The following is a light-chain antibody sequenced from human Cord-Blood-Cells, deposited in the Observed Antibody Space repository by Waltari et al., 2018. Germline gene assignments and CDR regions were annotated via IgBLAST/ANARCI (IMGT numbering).Light chain of an antibody. CDR2: RNN. J-gene: IGLJ3*02. Sequence: QSVLTQPPSASGTPGQRVTIPCSGSSSNIVSHYVYWYQQLPGTAPKLLIYRNNQRPSGVPARFSRSKSGTSASLAISGLRSEDEADYYCAAWDDSLSGWVFDGGTKLTVL. V-gene: IGLV1-47*01. CDR1: SSNIVSHY. CDR3: AAWDDSLSGWV.